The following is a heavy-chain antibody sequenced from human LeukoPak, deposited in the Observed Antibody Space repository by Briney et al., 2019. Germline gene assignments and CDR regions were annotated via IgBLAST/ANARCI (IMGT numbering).Heavy chain of an antibody. V-gene: IGHV3-64D*06. J-gene: IGHJ4*02. D-gene: IGHD6-6*01. Sequence: GGALRLSCSASGFTFSSYAMHWVRQAPGKGLEFVSAISSNGGSTYYADPVKGRFTISRDNSKNTLYLLMSSLRAEDTSVYYYVKTMGYSNSRLDYWGQGTLVTVSS. CDR1: GFTFSSYA. CDR3: VKTMGYSNSRLDY. CDR2: ISSNGGST.